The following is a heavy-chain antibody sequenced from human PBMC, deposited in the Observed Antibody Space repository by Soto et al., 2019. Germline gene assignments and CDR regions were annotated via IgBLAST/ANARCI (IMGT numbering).Heavy chain of an antibody. CDR2: TIPVFKTA. CDR1: GGTLSDHG. D-gene: IGHD3-10*01. J-gene: IGHJ3*02. CDR3: ARVVYVSVKYYPSPSAFDI. V-gene: IGHV1-69*06. Sequence: QVQLEQSGAEVKKPGSSVKVSCKASGGTLSDHGVAWLRQAPGQGLEWMGGTIPVFKTAKYAQKFQGRVTVTADKLTSIAYMELSSLRFEDTAFYLCARVVYVSVKYYPSPSAFDIWGKGTMVIVSS.